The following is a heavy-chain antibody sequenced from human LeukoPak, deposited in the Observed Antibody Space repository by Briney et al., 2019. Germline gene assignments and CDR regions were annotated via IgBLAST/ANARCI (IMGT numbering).Heavy chain of an antibody. D-gene: IGHD3-22*01. Sequence: SETLSLTCAVSGGSISSGGYSWRWIRQPPGKGLEWIGYIYHSGSTYYNPSLKSRVTISVDRSKNQFSLKLSSVTAADTAVYYCARRRWHYYDSSGYYGGFDYWGQGTLVTVSS. V-gene: IGHV4-30-2*01. CDR1: GGSISSGGYS. J-gene: IGHJ4*02. CDR3: ARRRWHYYDSSGYYGGFDY. CDR2: IYHSGST.